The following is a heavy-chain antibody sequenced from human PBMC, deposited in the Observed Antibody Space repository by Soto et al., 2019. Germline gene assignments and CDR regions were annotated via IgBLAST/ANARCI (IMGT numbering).Heavy chain of an antibody. CDR3: ARGIAVAGSDY. Sequence: GGSLRLSCAASGFTFSSYGMHWVRQAPGKGLEWVAVIWYDGSNKYYADSVKGRFTISRDNSKNTLYLQMNSLRAEDTAVYYCARGIAVAGSDYWGQGTLVTVPS. D-gene: IGHD6-19*01. V-gene: IGHV3-33*01. J-gene: IGHJ4*02. CDR1: GFTFSSYG. CDR2: IWYDGSNK.